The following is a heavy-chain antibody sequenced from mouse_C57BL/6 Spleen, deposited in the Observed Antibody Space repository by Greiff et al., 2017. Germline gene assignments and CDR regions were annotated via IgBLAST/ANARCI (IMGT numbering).Heavy chain of an antibody. D-gene: IGHD1-1*01. V-gene: IGHV1-64*01. CDR1: GYTFTSYW. CDR2: IHPNSGST. CDR3: AGDYGSSSRDWYFEV. Sequence: QVQLQQPGAELVKPGASVKLSCKASGYTFTSYWMHWVKQRPGQGLEWIGMIHPNSGSTNYNEKFKSKATLTVDKSSSTAYMQLSSLTSEDSAVDYCAGDYGSSSRDWYFEVWGTGTTVTVSS. J-gene: IGHJ1*03.